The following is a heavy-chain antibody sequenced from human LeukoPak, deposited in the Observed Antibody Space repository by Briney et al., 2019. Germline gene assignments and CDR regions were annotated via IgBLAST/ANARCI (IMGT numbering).Heavy chain of an antibody. CDR1: GFTFSSYA. V-gene: IGHV3-30*04. CDR3: ARDPKGYYYYYMDV. Sequence: GRSLRLSCAASGFTFSSYAMHWVRQAPGKGLEWVAVISYDGSNKYYADSVKGRFTISRDNSKNTLYLQMNSLRAEDTAVYYCARDPKGYYYYYMDVWGKGTTVTVSS. J-gene: IGHJ6*03. CDR2: ISYDGSNK.